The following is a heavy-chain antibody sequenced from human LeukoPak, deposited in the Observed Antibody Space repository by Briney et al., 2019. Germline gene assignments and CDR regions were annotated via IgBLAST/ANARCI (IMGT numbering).Heavy chain of an antibody. V-gene: IGHV4-59*08. CDR1: GASIRSYY. CDR3: ARGGRITMVRGAINWFDP. Sequence: PSETLSLTCSVSGASIRSYYWSWIRQPPGKGLEWIGYVYYSGSTNYNPSLKSRVAISVDTSKNQFSLKLSSVTAADTAVYYCARGGRITMVRGAINWFDPWGQGTLVTVSS. D-gene: IGHD3-10*01. CDR2: VYYSGST. J-gene: IGHJ5*02.